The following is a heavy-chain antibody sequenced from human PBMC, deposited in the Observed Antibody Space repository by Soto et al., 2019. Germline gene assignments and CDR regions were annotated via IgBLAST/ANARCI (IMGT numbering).Heavy chain of an antibody. Sequence: EVQLVESGGGLVQPGRSLRLSCAASGFTFDDYAMHWVRQAPGKGLEWVSGISWNSGSIGYADSVKGRFTISRDNAKNSLYLQMNSLRAEDTALYYCAKENYDILTGYYSGAFDIWGQGTMVTVSS. CDR3: AKENYDILTGYYSGAFDI. CDR2: ISWNSGSI. V-gene: IGHV3-9*01. D-gene: IGHD3-9*01. J-gene: IGHJ3*02. CDR1: GFTFDDYA.